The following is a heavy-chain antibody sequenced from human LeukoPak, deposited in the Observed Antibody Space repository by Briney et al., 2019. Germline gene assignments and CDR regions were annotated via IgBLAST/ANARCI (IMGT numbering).Heavy chain of an antibody. CDR2: INHRGSA. D-gene: IGHD4-17*01. V-gene: IGHV4-34*01. J-gene: IGHJ4*02. CDR1: GVSFSCYY. CDR3: ARGQGTVTTH. Sequence: TSESLSLTCAVSGVSFSCYYWTWIRQPPGKGLEWIGEINHRGSANYSPSLSSRVTISLDMSENQFSLKLTSVTAADTAVYYCARGQGTVTTHWGQGTLVTVSS.